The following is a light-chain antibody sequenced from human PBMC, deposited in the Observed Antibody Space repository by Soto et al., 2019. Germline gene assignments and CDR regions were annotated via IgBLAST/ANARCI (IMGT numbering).Light chain of an antibody. V-gene: IGLV2-14*01. CDR3: SSYTSSSTLYV. J-gene: IGLJ1*01. CDR2: DVS. Sequence: QSVLTQPASVSGSPGQSITISCTGTSSDVGGYNYVSWHQQHPGKAPKLMIYDVSNRPSGVSNRFSGSKSGNTASLTISGLQAEDEADYYCSSYTSSSTLYVFGTGTRSPS. CDR1: SSDVGGYNY.